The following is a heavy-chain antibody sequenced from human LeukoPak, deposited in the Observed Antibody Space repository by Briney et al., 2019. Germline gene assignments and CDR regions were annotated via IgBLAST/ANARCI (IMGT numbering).Heavy chain of an antibody. Sequence: GGSLRLSCAASGFTFSNYAMSWVRQAPGKGLEWFSAITDSGGDTYYADSVTGRFTIYRDNSKNTLDLQMSSLRAEDTAVYYCVKGSASSRPYYFDDWGQGALVTVSS. J-gene: IGHJ4*02. V-gene: IGHV3-23*01. CDR2: ITDSGGDT. D-gene: IGHD3-16*01. CDR3: VKGSASSRPYYFDD. CDR1: GFTFSNYA.